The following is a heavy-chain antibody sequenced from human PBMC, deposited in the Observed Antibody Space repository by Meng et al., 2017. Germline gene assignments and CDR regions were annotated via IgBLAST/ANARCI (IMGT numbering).Heavy chain of an antibody. V-gene: IGHV3-11*01. CDR3: AKTRSKHIVERATSDY. CDR2: ISSSGSTI. J-gene: IGHJ4*02. Sequence: GGSLRLSCAASGFTFSDYYMSWIRQAPGKGLEWVSCISSSGSTIYYADSVKGRFTISRDNSKNTLYLQMNSLRAEDTAVYYCAKTRSKHIVERATSDYWGQGTLVTVSS. D-gene: IGHD5-24*01. CDR1: GFTFSDYY.